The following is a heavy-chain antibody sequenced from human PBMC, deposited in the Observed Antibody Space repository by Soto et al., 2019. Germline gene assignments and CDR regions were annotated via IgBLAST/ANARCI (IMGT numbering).Heavy chain of an antibody. CDR2: VNPTRGAT. V-gene: IGHV1-2*02. J-gene: IGHJ3*02. D-gene: IGHD3-22*01. CDR3: ARESGYYDSSGHRRDAFDI. CDR1: RYTLIGHY. Sequence: ASVEVSCKAPRYTLIGHYIHWVRQAPGQGLEWMGWVNPTRGATNYAQKFQGRVTMTTDTSITTAYMEMNWLRSDDTAVYYCARESGYYDSSGHRRDAFDIWGPGTRVTVSS.